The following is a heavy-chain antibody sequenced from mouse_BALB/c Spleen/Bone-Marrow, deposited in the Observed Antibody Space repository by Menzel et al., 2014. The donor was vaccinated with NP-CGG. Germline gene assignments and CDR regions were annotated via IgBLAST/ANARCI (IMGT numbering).Heavy chain of an antibody. CDR2: ISGGGST. J-gene: IGHJ4*01. V-gene: IGHV5-6-5*01. CDR3: VYGNYSYYYAMDF. D-gene: IGHD2-1*01. Sequence: EVQVVESGGGLVKPGGSLKLSCAASGFTFSSYAMSWVRQTPEKRLEWVASISGGGSTFYPDSVKGRFTISRENARNILYLQMSSLRSEDTAMYYCVYGNYSYYYAMDFWGQGTSVTVSS. CDR1: GFTFSSYA.